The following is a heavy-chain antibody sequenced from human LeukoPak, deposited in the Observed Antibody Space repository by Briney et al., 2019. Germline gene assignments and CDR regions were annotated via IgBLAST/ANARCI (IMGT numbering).Heavy chain of an antibody. CDR3: AREGSYDDAFDI. CDR2: INPNSGGT. D-gene: IGHD5-18*01. Sequence: ASVKVSCKASGYTFTGYYMHWVRQAPGQGLEWMGWINPNSGGTNYAQKFQGRVTMTRDTSISTAYMELSRLRSDGTAVYYCAREGSYDDAFDIWGQGTMVTVSS. CDR1: GYTFTGYY. J-gene: IGHJ3*02. V-gene: IGHV1-2*02.